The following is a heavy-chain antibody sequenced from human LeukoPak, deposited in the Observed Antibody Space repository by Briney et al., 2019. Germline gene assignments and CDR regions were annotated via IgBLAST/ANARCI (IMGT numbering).Heavy chain of an antibody. CDR1: GGSISSSSYY. CDR3: ARMVAAQGYFDY. Sequence: PSETLSLTCTVSGGSISSSSYYWGWIRQPPGKGLEWIGSIYYSGSTYYNPSLKSRVTISVDTSKNQFSLKLSSVTAADTAVYYCARMVAAQGYFDYWDQGTLVTVSS. J-gene: IGHJ4*02. V-gene: IGHV4-39*01. D-gene: IGHD2-15*01. CDR2: IYYSGST.